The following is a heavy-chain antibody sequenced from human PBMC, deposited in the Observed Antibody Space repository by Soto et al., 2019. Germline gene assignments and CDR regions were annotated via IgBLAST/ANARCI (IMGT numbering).Heavy chain of an antibody. V-gene: IGHV3-23*01. D-gene: IGHD4-17*01. CDR2: ITDNGGST. Sequence: PGGSLRLSCAASGFTFSRDGMSWVRQAPGKGLKWVSLITDNGGSTYYADSVKGQFTISRDNTKNTLFLQMNSLRAEDTAVYYCAKERATTTAFDYWGQGALVTVSS. CDR1: GFTFSRDG. CDR3: AKERATTTAFDY. J-gene: IGHJ4*02.